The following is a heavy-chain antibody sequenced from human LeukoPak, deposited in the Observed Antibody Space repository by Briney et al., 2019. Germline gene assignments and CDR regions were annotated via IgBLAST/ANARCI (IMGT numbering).Heavy chain of an antibody. CDR2: IKNNGGT. Sequence: AGTPTLSCAASGFTFSTYWLHWVRQAPGKGQVWISRIKNNGGTTYAHSVKGRFTISRDNAKNTVSLQMNSLRPEDTGVYYSARAPSEIGGYYPEYFRHWGQGTLVTVSS. CDR3: ARAPSEIGGYYPEYFRH. J-gene: IGHJ1*01. CDR1: GFTFSTYW. D-gene: IGHD3-22*01. V-gene: IGHV3-74*01.